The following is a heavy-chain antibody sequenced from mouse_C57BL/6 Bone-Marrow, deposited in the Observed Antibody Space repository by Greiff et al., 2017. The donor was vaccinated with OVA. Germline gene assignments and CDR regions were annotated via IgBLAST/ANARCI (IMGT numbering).Heavy chain of an antibody. CDR1: GYTFTDHT. CDR3: ARGGDYYGSSFAMDY. J-gene: IGHJ4*01. D-gene: IGHD1-1*01. V-gene: IGHV1-78*01. Sequence: QVQLKESDAELVKPGASVKISCKVSGYTFTDHTIHWMKQRPEQGLEWIGYIYPRDGSTKYNEKFKGKATLTADKSSSTAYMQLNSLTSEDSAVYFCARGGDYYGSSFAMDYWGQGTSVTVSS. CDR2: IYPRDGST.